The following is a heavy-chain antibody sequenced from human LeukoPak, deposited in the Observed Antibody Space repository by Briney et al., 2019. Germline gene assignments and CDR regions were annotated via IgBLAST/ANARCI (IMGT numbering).Heavy chain of an antibody. V-gene: IGHV3-33*01. CDR2: IWYDGSNK. CDR3: AREGGAVAGTFDY. Sequence: GGSLRLSCAASGFTFSSYGMHWVRQAPGKGLEWVAVIWYDGSNKYYADSVKGRFTISRDNSKNTLCLQMNSLRAEDTAVYYCAREGGAVAGTFDYWGQGTLVTVSS. CDR1: GFTFSSYG. D-gene: IGHD6-19*01. J-gene: IGHJ4*02.